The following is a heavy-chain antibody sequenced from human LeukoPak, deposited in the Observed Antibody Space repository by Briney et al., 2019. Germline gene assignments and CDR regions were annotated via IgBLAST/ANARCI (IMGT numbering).Heavy chain of an antibody. CDR1: GFTFSSYG. Sequence: GGSLRLSCTASGFTFSSYGMHWVRQAPGNGLEWVATIWYEERTKYYIDSVKGRFTISRDNSKNTFYLQMNSLRVDDTAIYYCAKEGIYLKSSLEDWGQGTLVTVSS. J-gene: IGHJ4*02. CDR2: IWYEERTK. D-gene: IGHD5-12*01. V-gene: IGHV3-33*06. CDR3: AKEGIYLKSSLED.